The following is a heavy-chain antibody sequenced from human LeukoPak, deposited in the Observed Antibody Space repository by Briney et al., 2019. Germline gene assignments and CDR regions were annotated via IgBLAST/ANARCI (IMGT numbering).Heavy chain of an antibody. V-gene: IGHV3-9*01. CDR2: ISWNSGSI. Sequence: PGRSLRLSCAASGFTFDDYAMHWVRQAPGKGLEWVSGISWNSGSIGYADSVKGRFTISRDNAKNSLYLQMNSLRAEDTALYYCAKGITGYSSSCLSNWGQGTLVTVSS. CDR1: GFTFDDYA. D-gene: IGHD6-13*01. CDR3: AKGITGYSSSCLSN. J-gene: IGHJ4*02.